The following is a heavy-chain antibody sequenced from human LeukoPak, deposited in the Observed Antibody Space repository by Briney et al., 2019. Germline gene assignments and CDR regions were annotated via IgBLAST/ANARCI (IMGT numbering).Heavy chain of an antibody. V-gene: IGHV4-34*01. CDR2: IKHSGST. D-gene: IGHD2-2*01. Sequence: KPSGTLSLTCAVNGGFFSNYYWSWIRQPPGKGLDWIGEIKHSGSTNYNPSLKSRVTISVDTSKNQFSLRLSSVTAADTAVYYCARGVTDIVVVPRATKRTRFFDFWGQGIQVTVSS. CDR1: GGFFSNYY. CDR3: ARGVTDIVVVPRATKRTRFFDF. J-gene: IGHJ4*02.